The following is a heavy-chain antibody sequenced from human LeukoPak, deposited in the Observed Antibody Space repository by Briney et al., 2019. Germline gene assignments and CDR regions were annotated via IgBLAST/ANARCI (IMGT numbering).Heavy chain of an antibody. D-gene: IGHD3-16*01. CDR1: GYTFTGYY. V-gene: IGHV1-2*02. CDR2: INPNSGGT. CDR3: ARDNDSRDPPHFDY. Sequence: GASVKVSCRASGYTFTGYYMHWVRQAPGQGLEWMGWINPNSGGTNYAQKFQGRVTMTRDTSISTAYMELRRLRSDDTAVYYCARDNDSRDPPHFDYWGQGTLVTVSS. J-gene: IGHJ4*02.